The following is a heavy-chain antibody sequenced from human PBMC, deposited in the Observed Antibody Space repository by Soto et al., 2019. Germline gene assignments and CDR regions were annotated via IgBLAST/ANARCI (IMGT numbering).Heavy chain of an antibody. D-gene: IGHD3-16*02. CDR3: ARDRLRLGELSLIGYFDY. J-gene: IGHJ4*02. V-gene: IGHV3-30-3*01. CDR1: GFSFSSYT. Sequence: QVHLVESGGGVVQPGRSLRLSCAGSGFSFSSYTMHWVRQAPGKGLEWVALVSFDSTNKYYADSVKGRFSISRDNSKNTLYLQMDSLRPDDTALYYGARDRLRLGELSLIGYFDYWGQGILVTVSS. CDR2: VSFDSTNK.